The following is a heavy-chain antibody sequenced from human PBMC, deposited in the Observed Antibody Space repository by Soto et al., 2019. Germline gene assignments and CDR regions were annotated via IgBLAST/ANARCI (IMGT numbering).Heavy chain of an antibody. D-gene: IGHD2-2*01. J-gene: IGHJ4*02. CDR3: AKRPASIITFDY. V-gene: IGHV3-23*01. CDR2: ISGNGGST. CDR1: GFTFSNYA. Sequence: EVQLLDSGGGLVQPGGFPRLSCAASGFTFSNYAMSWVRQAPGKGLEWVSTISGNGGSTYYADSVKGRFTISRDNSKNMLFLQINSLRDDDSAVYYCAKRPASIITFDYWGQGTPVTVSS.